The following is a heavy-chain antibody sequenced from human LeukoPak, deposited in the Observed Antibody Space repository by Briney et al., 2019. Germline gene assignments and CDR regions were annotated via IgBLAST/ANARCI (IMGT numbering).Heavy chain of an antibody. CDR1: GGSISSYY. Sequence: SETLSLTCTVSGGSISSYYWSWIRQPPGKGLGWIGYIYYSGSNNYNPSLKSRVTISVDTSKNQFSLKLSSVTAADTAVYYCARAVEGVVVVAADAFDIWGQGTMVTVSS. D-gene: IGHD2-15*01. CDR3: ARAVEGVVVVAADAFDI. J-gene: IGHJ3*02. V-gene: IGHV4-59*01. CDR2: IYYSGSN.